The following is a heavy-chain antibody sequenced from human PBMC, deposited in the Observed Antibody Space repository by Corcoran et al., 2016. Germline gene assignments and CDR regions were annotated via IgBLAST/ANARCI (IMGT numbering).Heavy chain of an antibody. CDR1: GYTFTGYQ. CDR3: ARDGSSGWGWFDP. V-gene: IGHV1-2*04. CDR2: INPNSGGT. J-gene: IGHJ5*02. D-gene: IGHD6-19*01. Sequence: QVQLVQSGAEVKKPGASVKVSCKASGYTFTGYQMHWVRQAPGQGLEWMGWINPNSGGTNCAQKFQGWVNMSRDTSISTAYMELNRLRSDDTAVYYCARDGSSGWGWFDPWGQGTLVTVSS.